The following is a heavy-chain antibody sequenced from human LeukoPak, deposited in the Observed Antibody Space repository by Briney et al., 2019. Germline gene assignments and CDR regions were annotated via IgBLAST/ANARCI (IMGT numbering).Heavy chain of an antibody. CDR3: ARHQQQLCADY. CDR1: GYSFTSHW. J-gene: IGHJ4*02. V-gene: IGHV5-51*01. Sequence: GESLKISCKASGYSFTSHWIVWVRQMPGKGLEWVGIIYHGDSDTRYSPSFQGQVTISADKSISTAYLQWRSLKASDTAMYYCARHQQQLCADYWGQGTLVTVSS. CDR2: IYHGDSDT. D-gene: IGHD6-13*01.